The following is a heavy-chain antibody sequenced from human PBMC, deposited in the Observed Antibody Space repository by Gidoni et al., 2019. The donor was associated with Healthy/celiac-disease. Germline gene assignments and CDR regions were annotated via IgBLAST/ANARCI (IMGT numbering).Heavy chain of an antibody. CDR3: ARQRGLQWSYFDY. V-gene: IGHV4-39*01. J-gene: IGHJ4*02. Sequence: QLQLQESGPGLVKPSEALSLTCTVSGGSISSSSYYWGWIRQPPGKGLEWIGSIYYSGSTYYNPSLKSRVTISVDTSKNQFSLKLSSVTAADTAVYYCARQRGLQWSYFDYWGQGTLVTVSS. D-gene: IGHD4-17*01. CDR1: GGSISSSSYY. CDR2: IYYSGST.